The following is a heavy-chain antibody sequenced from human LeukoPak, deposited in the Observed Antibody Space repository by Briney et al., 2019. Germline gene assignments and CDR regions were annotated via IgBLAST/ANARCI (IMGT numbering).Heavy chain of an antibody. D-gene: IGHD6-13*01. CDR2: MNPNSGNT. J-gene: IGHJ4*02. Sequence: ASVKVSCKASGYTFTGDDINWVRQATGQGLEWMGWMNPNSGNTGYAQKFQGRVTMTRNTSISTAYMELSSLRSEDTAVYYCARGRKQQLARGDYWGQGTLVTVSS. V-gene: IGHV1-8*01. CDR1: GYTFTGDD. CDR3: ARGRKQQLARGDY.